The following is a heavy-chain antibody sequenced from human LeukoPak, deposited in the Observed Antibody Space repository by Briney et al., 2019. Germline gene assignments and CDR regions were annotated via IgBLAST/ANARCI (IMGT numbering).Heavy chain of an antibody. V-gene: IGHV3-21*01. CDR1: GFLFSTYT. J-gene: IGHJ3*02. CDR2: LAAASGTR. D-gene: IGHD3-9*01. Sequence: PGGSLRLSCAASGFLFSTYTVNWVRQAPGQGLEWVAALAAASGTRYYADSVKGRFTISRDNAKNSLYLQMNSLRAEDTAVYYCARRRTEDYDILTGSDAFDIWGQGTMVTVSS. CDR3: ARRRTEDYDILTGSDAFDI.